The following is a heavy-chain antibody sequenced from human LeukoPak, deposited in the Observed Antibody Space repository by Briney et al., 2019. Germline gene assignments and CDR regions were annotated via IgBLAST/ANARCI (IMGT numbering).Heavy chain of an antibody. V-gene: IGHV1-46*01. CDR2: INPSGGST. D-gene: IGHD3-3*01. Sequence: GASVKVSXKASGYTFASYYMHWVRQAPGQGLEWMGIINPSGGSTSYAQKFQGRVTMTRDTSTSTVYMELSSLRSEDTAVYYCARDSGEWLLALGYWGQGTLVTVSS. CDR1: GYTFASYY. J-gene: IGHJ4*02. CDR3: ARDSGEWLLALGY.